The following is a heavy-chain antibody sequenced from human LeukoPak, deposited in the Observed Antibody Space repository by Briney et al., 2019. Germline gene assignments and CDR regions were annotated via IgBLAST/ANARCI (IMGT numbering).Heavy chain of an antibody. D-gene: IGHD1-26*01. Sequence: SVKVSCKASGGTFSSYAISWVRQAPGQGLEWMGGIIPMFGTAKYAQEFQGRVTITADESTSTAYMELSNLRSEDTALYYCARHSGPLKYYYYGLDVWGQGTSVTVSS. CDR3: ARHSGPLKYYYYGLDV. V-gene: IGHV1-69*13. CDR2: IIPMFGTA. CDR1: GGTFSSYA. J-gene: IGHJ6*02.